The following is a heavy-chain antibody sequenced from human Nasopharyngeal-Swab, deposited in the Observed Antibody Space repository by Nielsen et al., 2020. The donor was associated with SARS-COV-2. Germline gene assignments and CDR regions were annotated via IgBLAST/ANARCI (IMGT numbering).Heavy chain of an antibody. CDR2: IATAGDT. Sequence: GESLKISCAASGFTFSSYDMHWVRQATGKGLEWVSAIATAGDTYYPGSVKGRFTISRENAKNSLYLQMNSLRAGDTAVYYCARGFGQWGFDYWDQGTLVTVSS. V-gene: IGHV3-13*01. CDR1: GFTFSSYD. D-gene: IGHD3-10*01. J-gene: IGHJ4*02. CDR3: ARGFGQWGFDY.